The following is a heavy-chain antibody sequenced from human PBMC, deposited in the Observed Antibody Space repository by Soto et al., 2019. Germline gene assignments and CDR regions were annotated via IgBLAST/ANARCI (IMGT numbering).Heavy chain of an antibody. D-gene: IGHD5-18*01. V-gene: IGHV5-10-1*01. CDR1: GYSFTTYW. Sequence: PGESLKISCNGSGYSFTTYWLSWVRQMPGKGLEWMGRMDPSDSYTNYSPSFQGHVTISADKSISTAYLQWSSLKASDTAMYYCARWGGYSSIGTYDYYYGMDVWGQGTTVTVSS. J-gene: IGHJ6*02. CDR3: ARWGGYSSIGTYDYYYGMDV. CDR2: MDPSDSYT.